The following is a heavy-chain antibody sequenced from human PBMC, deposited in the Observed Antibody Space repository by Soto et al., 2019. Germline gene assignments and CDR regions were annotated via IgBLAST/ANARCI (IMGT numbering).Heavy chain of an antibody. Sequence: PSETLSLTCAVYGGSFSGYYWSWIRQSPGKGLEWIGEINHSGSTNYNPSLKSRVTISVDASKNQFSLDLNSVTPADTAMYYCARGFNCYGSANTALDVWGRGTTVTVSS. CDR1: GGSFSGYY. J-gene: IGHJ6*04. D-gene: IGHD3-10*01. CDR2: INHSGST. V-gene: IGHV4-34*01. CDR3: ARGFNCYGSANTALDV.